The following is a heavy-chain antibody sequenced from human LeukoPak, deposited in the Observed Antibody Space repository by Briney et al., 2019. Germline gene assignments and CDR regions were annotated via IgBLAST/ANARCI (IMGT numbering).Heavy chain of an antibody. D-gene: IGHD4-17*01. CDR1: GFTFSSYG. J-gene: IGHJ4*02. Sequence: GGSLRLSCAASGFTFSSYGMHWVRQAPGKGLEWVAFIRYDGSNKYYADSVKGRFTISRDNSKNTLYLQMNSLRAEDTAVYYCAKESMTTVTTFNYWGQGTLVTVSS. CDR2: IRYDGSNK. CDR3: AKESMTTVTTFNY. V-gene: IGHV3-30*02.